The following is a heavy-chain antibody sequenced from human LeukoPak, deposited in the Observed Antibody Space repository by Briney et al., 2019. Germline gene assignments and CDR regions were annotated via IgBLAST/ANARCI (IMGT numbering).Heavy chain of an antibody. D-gene: IGHD3-3*01. CDR3: AKDPGPYYDFWSGYHYGMDV. CDR2: IWSDGSNK. J-gene: IGHJ6*02. Sequence: GGSLRLSCATSGFTFTTYGMHWVRQAPGKGLDWVTFIWSDGSNKIYADSVKGRFTISRDNSDNTLYLQMNSLRAEDTAVYYCAKDPGPYYDFWSGYHYGMDVWGQGTTVTVSS. V-gene: IGHV3-30*02. CDR1: GFTFTTYG.